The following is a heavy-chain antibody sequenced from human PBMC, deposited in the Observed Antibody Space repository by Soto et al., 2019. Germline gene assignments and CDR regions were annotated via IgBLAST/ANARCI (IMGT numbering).Heavy chain of an antibody. CDR3: AGEDGYKFDY. D-gene: IGHD3-22*01. V-gene: IGHV4-59*01. CDR2: IYYSGTT. Sequence: SETLSLTCTVSGGSIISYFWNWIRQSPGKGLEYIGYIYYSGTTNYNPSLKSRVTISVDTSKNQFSLKLSSVTAADTAVYYCAGEDGYKFDYWGQGTLVTVSS. J-gene: IGHJ4*02. CDR1: GGSIISYF.